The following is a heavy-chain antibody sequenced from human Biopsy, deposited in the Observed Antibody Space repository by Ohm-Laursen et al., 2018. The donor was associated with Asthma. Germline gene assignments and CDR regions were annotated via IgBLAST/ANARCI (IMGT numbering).Heavy chain of an antibody. D-gene: IGHD6-19*01. CDR2: INPNGGAT. CDR1: AYTFIGYH. V-gene: IGHV1-2*06. CDR3: ARGDSSGWSHYYFDY. Sequence: GASVKVSCKASAYTFIGYHLHWVRQAPGEGLEWMGRINPNGGATIYAQKFQGRVTMTRDTSISTAYMELGRLTSDDTAVYYCARGDSSGWSHYYFDYWGQGTLVTVSS. J-gene: IGHJ4*02.